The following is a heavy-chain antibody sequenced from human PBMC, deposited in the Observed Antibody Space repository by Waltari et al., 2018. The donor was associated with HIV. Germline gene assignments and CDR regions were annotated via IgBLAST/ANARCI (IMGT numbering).Heavy chain of an antibody. V-gene: IGHV4-34*01. CDR1: GESFSGHF. CDR2: ITDSGTA. D-gene: IGHD5-18*01. J-gene: IGHJ4*02. Sequence: QVQLHQWGAGLLKSSETLSLTCAVYGESFSGHFWTWVRQTPGKGLEWIGEITDSGTANYKASLKSRVTISADVSKNQFSLKMTSLTAADAALYYCARDHQIQLWDPTRYFDSWGQGTLVTVSS. CDR3: ARDHQIQLWDPTRYFDS.